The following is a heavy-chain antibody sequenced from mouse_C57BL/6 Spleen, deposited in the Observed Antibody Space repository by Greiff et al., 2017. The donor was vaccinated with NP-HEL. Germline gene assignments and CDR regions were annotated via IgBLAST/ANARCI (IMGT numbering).Heavy chain of an antibody. CDR2: IDPSDSYT. CDR3: ARRGQLRLRNAMDY. Sequence: QVQLQQPGAELVKPGASVKLSCKASGYTFTSYWMQWVKQRPGQGLEWIGEIDPSDSYTNYNQKFKGKATLTVDTSSSTAYMQLSILTSEDSAVYYCARRGQLRLRNAMDYWGQGTSVTVSS. J-gene: IGHJ4*01. V-gene: IGHV1-50*01. CDR1: GYTFTSYW. D-gene: IGHD3-2*02.